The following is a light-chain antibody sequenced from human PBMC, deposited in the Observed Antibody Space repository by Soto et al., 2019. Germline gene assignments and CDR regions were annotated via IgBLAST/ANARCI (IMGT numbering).Light chain of an antibody. CDR2: DIS. Sequence: EIVLTQSPATLSLSPGERATLSCRASESVSNYVAWYQHKPGQAPRLLIYDISNRATGIPARFSGSGSGTDFTLTISSLQPDDFATYYCQQYNTDVWTFGQGTKVEIK. V-gene: IGKV3-11*01. CDR3: QQYNTDVWT. J-gene: IGKJ1*01. CDR1: ESVSNY.